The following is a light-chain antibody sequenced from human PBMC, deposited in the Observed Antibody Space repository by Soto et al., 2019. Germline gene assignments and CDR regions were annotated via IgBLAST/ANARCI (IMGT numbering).Light chain of an antibody. CDR2: DVT. CDR3: CSYAGSYTWV. CDR1: SSDVGGYNY. Sequence: QSVLTQPRSVSGSPGQSVTISCTGTSSDVGGYNYVSWYEQHPVKAPQLMIYDVTKRPSGVPDRFSGSKSGNTASLTISGLQAEDEADYYCCSYAGSYTWVFGTGTKLTVL. V-gene: IGLV2-11*01. J-gene: IGLJ1*01.